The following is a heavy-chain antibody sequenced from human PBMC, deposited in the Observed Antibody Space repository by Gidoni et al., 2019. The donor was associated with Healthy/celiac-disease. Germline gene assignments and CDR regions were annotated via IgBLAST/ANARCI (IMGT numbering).Heavy chain of an antibody. CDR3: ARDDGYCSGGSCSTFDAFDI. Sequence: EVQLVASGGGLVQPGGSLRLACPASGFTFSSYWMSWVRQAPGKGLEWVANIKQDGSEKYYVDSVKGRFTISRDNAKNSLYLQMNSLRAEDTAVYYCARDDGYCSGGSCSTFDAFDIWGQGTMVTVSS. V-gene: IGHV3-7*03. D-gene: IGHD2-15*01. CDR2: IKQDGSEK. J-gene: IGHJ3*02. CDR1: GFTFSSYW.